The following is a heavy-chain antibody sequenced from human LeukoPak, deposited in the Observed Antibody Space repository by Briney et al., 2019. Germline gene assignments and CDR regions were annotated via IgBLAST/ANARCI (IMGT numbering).Heavy chain of an antibody. CDR2: INESGST. CDR1: GGPFSHYY. Sequence: SETLSLTCAVYGGPFSHYYWTWIRQPPGKGLEWIGEINESGSTNYDPSLKSRVTISVDTSKTHFSLNLTSVTAADTAVYYCASRIGTSLYYFGMDVWGQGTTVTVSS. CDR3: ASRIGTSLYYFGMDV. V-gene: IGHV4-34*01. D-gene: IGHD1-14*01. J-gene: IGHJ6*02.